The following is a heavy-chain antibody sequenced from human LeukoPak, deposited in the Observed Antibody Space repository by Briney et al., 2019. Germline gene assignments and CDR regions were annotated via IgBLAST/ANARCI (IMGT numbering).Heavy chain of an antibody. V-gene: IGHV1-18*01. CDR2: ISASSGNT. CDR1: GYNFNAYA. CDR3: ARGFGVVAATISYLYYYMDV. Sequence: GSVKVSCKASGYNFNAYAVSGVRQAPGQGLECMGWISASSGNTKLAQRLQGRVTMTTDTSTSTAYMELRSLRSDDTAVYYCARGFGVVAATISYLYYYMDVWGKGTTVTVSS. J-gene: IGHJ6*03. D-gene: IGHD2-15*01.